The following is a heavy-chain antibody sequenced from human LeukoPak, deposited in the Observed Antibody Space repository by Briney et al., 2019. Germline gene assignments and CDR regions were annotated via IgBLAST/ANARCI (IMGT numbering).Heavy chain of an antibody. CDR3: ARVPYCSTSCYAFDY. V-gene: IGHV3-74*01. Sequence: GGSLRLSCAASGFTFSTYWMHWVRQAPGKGLVWVSRINSDGSSTSYADSVKGRLTISRDSAKNTLYLQMNGLRAEDTAVYYCARVPYCSTSCYAFDYWGQGILVTVSS. CDR2: INSDGSST. J-gene: IGHJ4*02. D-gene: IGHD2-2*01. CDR1: GFTFSTYW.